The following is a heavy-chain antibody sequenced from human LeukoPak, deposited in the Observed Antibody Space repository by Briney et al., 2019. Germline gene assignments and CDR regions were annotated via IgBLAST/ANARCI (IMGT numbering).Heavy chain of an antibody. J-gene: IGHJ4*02. V-gene: IGHV4-30-2*01. CDR1: GGSISSGGYY. CDR2: IYHSGST. CDR3: ATLLFGGVIGHPDY. D-gene: IGHD3-16*02. Sequence: SQTLSLTCTVSGGSISSGGYYWSWIRQPPGKGLEWIGYIYHSGSTYYNPSLKSRVTISVDRSKNQFSLKLSSVTAADTAVYYCATLLFGGVIGHPDYWGQGTLVTVSS.